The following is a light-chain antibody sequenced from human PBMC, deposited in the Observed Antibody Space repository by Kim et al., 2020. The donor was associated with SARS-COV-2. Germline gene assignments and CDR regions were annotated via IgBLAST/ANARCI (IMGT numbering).Light chain of an antibody. V-gene: IGLV3-19*01. CDR3: NSRDSSGKV. Sequence: SLALGQTVRITCQGDSLRSYYASWYQQKPGQAPVLVIYGKNNRPSGIPDRFSGSSSGNTASLTITGAQAEDEADYYCNSRDSSGKVFGGGTKLTVL. CDR1: SLRSYY. CDR2: GKN. J-gene: IGLJ3*02.